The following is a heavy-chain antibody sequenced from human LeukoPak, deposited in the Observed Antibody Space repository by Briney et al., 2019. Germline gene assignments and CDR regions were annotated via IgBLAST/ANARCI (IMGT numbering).Heavy chain of an antibody. CDR1: GFTFISYW. Sequence: PGGSLRLSCAASGFTFISYWMHWFRQAQCSELVWVSHINNDGSSTTYADSVKGRFTISRDNARNTLYLQMNSLRAEDTAVYHCVRDWYGIDYWGQGTLVTVSS. J-gene: IGHJ4*02. V-gene: IGHV3-74*01. CDR3: VRDWYGIDY. D-gene: IGHD6-13*01. CDR2: INNDGSST.